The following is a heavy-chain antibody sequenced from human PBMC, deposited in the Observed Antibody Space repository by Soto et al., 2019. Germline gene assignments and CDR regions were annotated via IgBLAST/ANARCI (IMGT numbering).Heavy chain of an antibody. J-gene: IGHJ5*02. Sequence: QEQLQESGPGLVEPSQTLSLTCTVSSGSLSSGGYYWNWIRQHPVKGLEWIGYIYITGITYSPPSLQSRVTLSGDTSKSQFSLELSCVTAEDTAIYYCARAPPYHQVNWFDLWGPGVLVTVSS. CDR3: ARAPPYHQVNWFDL. V-gene: IGHV4-31*03. CDR1: SGSLSSGGYY. CDR2: IYITGIT.